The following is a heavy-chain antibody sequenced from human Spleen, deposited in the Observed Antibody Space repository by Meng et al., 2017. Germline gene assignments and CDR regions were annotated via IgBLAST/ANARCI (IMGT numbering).Heavy chain of an antibody. V-gene: IGHV4-34*01. J-gene: IGHJ4*02. CDR2: INHSGST. CDR3: ARGPTTMAHDFDY. Sequence: QVQLKHGVAGLLKPPEPLSLTCVVSGGSFSDYYWSWIRQPPGKGLEWFGEINHSGSTNYNPSLESRATISVDTSQNNLSLKLSSVTAADSAVYYCARGPTTMAHDFDYWGQGTLVTVSS. CDR1: GGSFSDYY. D-gene: IGHD4-11*01.